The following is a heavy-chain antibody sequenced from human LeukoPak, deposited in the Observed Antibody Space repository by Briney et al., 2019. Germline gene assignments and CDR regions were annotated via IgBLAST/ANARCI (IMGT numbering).Heavy chain of an antibody. J-gene: IGHJ5*01. D-gene: IGHD1-1*01. V-gene: IGHV3-30-3*01. CDR2: MSYNGNNE. CDR3: ARGASGTFSWFDS. CDR1: GFTFINYP. Sequence: GRSLRLSCAASGFTFINYPIHWVRQAPGKGLEWMAVMSYNGNNEYYADSVKGRFTISRDNSKTTLYLQMDRLGPGDTAVYYCARGASGTFSWFDSWGQGTLVTVSS.